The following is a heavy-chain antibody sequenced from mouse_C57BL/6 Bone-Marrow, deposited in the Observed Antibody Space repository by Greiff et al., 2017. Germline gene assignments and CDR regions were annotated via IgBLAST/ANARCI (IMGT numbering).Heavy chain of an antibody. CDR2: IHPNSGST. Sequence: QVQLQQPGAELVKPGASVKLSCKASGYTFTSYWMHWVKQRPGQGLEWIGMIHPNSGSTNYNEKFKSKATMTADTSSSTAYMHLSSLTSEYSAVYYCAREGYDYLDYWGQGTTLTVSS. CDR3: AREGYDYLDY. CDR1: GYTFTSYW. D-gene: IGHD2-3*01. V-gene: IGHV1-64*01. J-gene: IGHJ2*01.